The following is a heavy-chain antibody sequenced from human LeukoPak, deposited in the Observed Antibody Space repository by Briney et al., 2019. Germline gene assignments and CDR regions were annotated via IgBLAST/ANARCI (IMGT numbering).Heavy chain of an antibody. J-gene: IGHJ4*02. V-gene: IGHV1-69*13. CDR1: GGTFSSYA. Sequence: ASVKVSCKASGGTFSSYAISWVRQAPGQGLEWMGGIIPIFGTANYAQKFQGRVTITADESTSTAYMELSSLRSEDTAVYYCARFRYYYGSGSRYYFDYWGQGTLVTVSS. D-gene: IGHD3-10*01. CDR3: ARFRYYYGSGSRYYFDY. CDR2: IIPIFGTA.